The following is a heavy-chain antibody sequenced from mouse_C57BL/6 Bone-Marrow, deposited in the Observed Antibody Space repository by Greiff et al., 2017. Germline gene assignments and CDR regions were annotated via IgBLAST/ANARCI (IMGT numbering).Heavy chain of an antibody. CDR1: GFNIKDDY. V-gene: IGHV14-4*01. CDR3: TLYLYFDV. CDR2: IDPENGDT. D-gene: IGHD5-1-1*01. J-gene: IGHJ1*03. Sequence: VQLQQSGAELVRPGASVKLSCTASGFNIKDDYMHWVKQRPEQGLEWIGWIDPENGDTEYASKFQGKATITADTSSNTAYLQLSSLTSEDTAGYYCTLYLYFDVWGTGTTVTVSS.